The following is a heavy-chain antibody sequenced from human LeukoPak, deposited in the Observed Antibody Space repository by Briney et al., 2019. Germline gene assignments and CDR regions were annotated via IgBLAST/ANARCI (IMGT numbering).Heavy chain of an antibody. CDR3: ARVITIFGVLDY. J-gene: IGHJ4*02. CDR1: GGSISSGGYY. Sequence: SETLSLTCTVSGGSISSGGYYWSWIRQPPGKGLEWIGYIYHSGSTYYNPSLKSRVTISVDTSKNQFSLKLSSVTAADTAVYYCARVITIFGVLDYWGQGTLVTVSS. D-gene: IGHD3-3*01. CDR2: IYHSGST. V-gene: IGHV4-30-2*01.